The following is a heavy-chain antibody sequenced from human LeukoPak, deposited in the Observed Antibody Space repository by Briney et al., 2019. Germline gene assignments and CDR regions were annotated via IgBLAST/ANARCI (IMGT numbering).Heavy chain of an antibody. J-gene: IGHJ4*02. V-gene: IGHV4-39*07. D-gene: IGHD3-22*01. CDR2: INHSGST. CDR1: GGSISGSSYY. Sequence: SETLSLTCTVSGGSISGSSYYWSWIRQPPGKGLEWIGEINHSGSTNYNPSLKSRVTISVDTSKNQFSLKLSSVTAADTAVYYCARGRTSYYYDSSGYYSRVYFDYWGQGTLVTVSS. CDR3: ARGRTSYYYDSSGYYSRVYFDY.